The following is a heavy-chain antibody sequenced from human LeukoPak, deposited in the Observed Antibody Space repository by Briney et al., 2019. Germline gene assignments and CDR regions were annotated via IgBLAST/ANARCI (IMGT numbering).Heavy chain of an antibody. Sequence: GASVKVSCKASGYTFTGYYMHWVRQAPGQGLEWMGWINPNSGGTNYAQKFQGRVTMTRDTSISTAYMELSRLRSDDTAVYYCARVDYYGSGNLRYWGQGTLVTVSS. J-gene: IGHJ4*02. CDR3: ARVDYYGSGNLRY. V-gene: IGHV1-2*02. CDR1: GYTFTGYY. D-gene: IGHD3-10*01. CDR2: INPNSGGT.